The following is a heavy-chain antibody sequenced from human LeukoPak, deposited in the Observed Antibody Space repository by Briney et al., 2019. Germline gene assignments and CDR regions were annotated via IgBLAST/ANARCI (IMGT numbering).Heavy chain of an antibody. Sequence: ASVKVSCKASGGTFSSYAISWVRQAPGQGLEWMGGIIPIFGTANYAQKFQGRVTITADKSTSTAYMELSSLRSEDTAVYYCARVGPTRGYSCGPARSFDYWGQGTLVTVSS. D-gene: IGHD5-18*01. CDR1: GGTFSSYA. CDR2: IIPIFGTA. CDR3: ARVGPTRGYSCGPARSFDY. V-gene: IGHV1-69*06. J-gene: IGHJ4*02.